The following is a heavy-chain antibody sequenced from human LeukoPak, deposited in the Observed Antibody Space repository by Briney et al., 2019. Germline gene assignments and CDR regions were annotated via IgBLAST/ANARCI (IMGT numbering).Heavy chain of an antibody. CDR1: GFTVSSNY. CDR2: IYSGGST. J-gene: IGHJ6*02. Sequence: GGSLRLSCAASGFTVSSNYMSWVRQAPGKGLEWVSVIYSGGSTYYADSVKGRFTISRHNSKNTLYLQMNSLRAEDTAVYYCASPSSVWYGSGMDVWGQGTTVTVSS. V-gene: IGHV3-53*04. CDR3: ASPSSVWYGSGMDV. D-gene: IGHD6-19*01.